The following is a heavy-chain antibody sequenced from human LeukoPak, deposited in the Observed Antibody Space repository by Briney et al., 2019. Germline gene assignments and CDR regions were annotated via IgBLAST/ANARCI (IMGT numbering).Heavy chain of an antibody. J-gene: IGHJ3*02. CDR2: IFYSGST. V-gene: IGHV4-59*01. D-gene: IGHD6-13*01. CDR3: ARESVAAAGTKAFDI. Sequence: SETLSLICTVSGASISTYYWSWIRQPPGRGLQWIGYIFYSGSTNCDPSLESRVTISLDTSKNQFSLKLTSVTAADTAVYYCARESVAAAGTKAFDIWGQGTMVTVSS. CDR1: GASISTYY.